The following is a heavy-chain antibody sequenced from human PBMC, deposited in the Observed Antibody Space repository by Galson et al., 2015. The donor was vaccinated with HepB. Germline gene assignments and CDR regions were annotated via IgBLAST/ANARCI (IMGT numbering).Heavy chain of an antibody. V-gene: IGHV1-2*06. CDR1: RYTFTDYY. CDR3: GRDGSRNYEIDH. D-gene: IGHD1-7*01. CDR2: LNTNSGGT. Sequence: SVKVSCKASRYTFTDYYTHWVRQAPGQGLEWMGRLNTNSGGTDYAQKFQGRVTMTRDTSTSTVYMELSRLGSDDTAVYYCGRDGSRNYEIDHWGQGTLVTVSS. J-gene: IGHJ4*02.